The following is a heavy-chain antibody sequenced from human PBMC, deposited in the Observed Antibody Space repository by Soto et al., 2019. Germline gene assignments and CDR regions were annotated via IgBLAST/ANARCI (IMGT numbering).Heavy chain of an antibody. V-gene: IGHV3-30*18. D-gene: IGHD2-21*01. CDR1: GFTFSTYG. Sequence: QVQLVESGGGVVQPGRSLRLSCAASGFTFSTYGIHWVRQAPGKGLEWVALISYDETNKYYADSVKGRFTISRDNSKNTLYLQMNNLRAEDTAVYYCAKDRCGARCYYYGMDVWGQGTTVIVSS. CDR3: AKDRCGARCYYYGMDV. CDR2: ISYDETNK. J-gene: IGHJ6*02.